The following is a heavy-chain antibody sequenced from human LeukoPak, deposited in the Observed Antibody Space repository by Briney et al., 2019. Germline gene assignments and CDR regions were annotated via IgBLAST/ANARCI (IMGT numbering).Heavy chain of an antibody. CDR3: AIMHRYYDGSGYWVQ. D-gene: IGHD3-22*01. Sequence: TGGSLRLSCAASGFTFSSYAMSWARQAPGKGLEWVSGISTSGGATSYTDSVKGRFTISRDNPRNTLSMQMNSLRAEDTAVYYCAIMHRYYDGSGYWVQWGQGTLVTVFS. J-gene: IGHJ4*02. CDR1: GFTFSSYA. CDR2: ISTSGGAT. V-gene: IGHV3-23*01.